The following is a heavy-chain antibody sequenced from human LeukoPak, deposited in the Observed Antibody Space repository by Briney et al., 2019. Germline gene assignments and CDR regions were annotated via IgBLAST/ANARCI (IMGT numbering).Heavy chain of an antibody. J-gene: IGHJ4*02. Sequence: GGSLRLSCEASGFTFSSYWMSWVRQAPGKGLEWVANIKQDGSEKYYVDSVKGRFTISRDNAKNSLYLQMNSLRAEDTAVYYCARANFDYWGQGTLVTVSS. V-gene: IGHV3-7*01. CDR1: GFTFSSYW. CDR2: IKQDGSEK. CDR3: ARANFDY.